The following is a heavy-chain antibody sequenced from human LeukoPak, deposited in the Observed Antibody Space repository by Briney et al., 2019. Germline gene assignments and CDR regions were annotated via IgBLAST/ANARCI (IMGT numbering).Heavy chain of an antibody. V-gene: IGHV3-48*01. CDR2: ISSSSSTI. CDR3: ARNSYSDYFDY. CDR1: GFTFSSCS. Sequence: GGSLRLSCAVSGFTFSSCSMNWVRQAPGKGLEWVSYISSSSSTIYYADSVKGRFTISRDNAKNSLYLQMNSLRAEDTAVYYCARNSYSDYFDYWGQGTLVTVSS. J-gene: IGHJ4*02. D-gene: IGHD4-11*01.